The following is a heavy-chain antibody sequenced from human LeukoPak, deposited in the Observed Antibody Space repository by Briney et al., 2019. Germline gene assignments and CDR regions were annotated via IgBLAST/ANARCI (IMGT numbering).Heavy chain of an antibody. CDR2: IYTSGST. CDR3: ARVGSRGFDP. J-gene: IGHJ5*02. D-gene: IGHD6-13*01. CDR1: GGFISSYY. Sequence: SETLSLTCTVSGGFISSYYGSWIRQPAGKGLEWIGRIYTSGSTNYNPSLKSRVTLLVDTCKNQFSLKLSSVHAADTAVYYCARVGSRGFDPWGQGPLVTVSS. V-gene: IGHV4-4*07.